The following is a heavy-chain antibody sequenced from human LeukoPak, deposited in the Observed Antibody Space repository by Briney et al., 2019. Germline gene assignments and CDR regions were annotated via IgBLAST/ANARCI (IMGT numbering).Heavy chain of an antibody. D-gene: IGHD1-26*01. CDR1: GGSISSGSYY. CDR3: ARGVGAFDY. V-gene: IGHV4-61*02. CDR2: IYTSGST. Sequence: PSETLSLTCTVSGGSISSGSYYWSWIRQPAGKGLGWIGRIYTSGSTNYNPSLKSRVTISVDTSKNQFSLKLSSVTAADTAVYYCARGVGAFDYWGQGTLVTVSS. J-gene: IGHJ4*02.